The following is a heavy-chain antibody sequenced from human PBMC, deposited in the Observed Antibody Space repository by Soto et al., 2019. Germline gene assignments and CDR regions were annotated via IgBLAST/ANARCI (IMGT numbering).Heavy chain of an antibody. CDR2: IYYSGST. CDR3: ARGGDCYGDTNWFDP. V-gene: IGHV4-59*01. J-gene: IGHJ5*02. D-gene: IGHD4-17*01. CDR1: GGSISSYY. Sequence: SETLSLTCTVSGGSISSYYWSWIRQPPGKGLEWIGYIYYSGSTNYNPSLKSRVTISVDTSKNQFSLKLSSVTAADTAVYYCARGGDCYGDTNWFDPWGQGTLVTVSS.